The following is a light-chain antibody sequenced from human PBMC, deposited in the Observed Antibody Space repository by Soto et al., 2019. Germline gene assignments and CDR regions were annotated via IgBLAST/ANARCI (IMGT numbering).Light chain of an antibody. J-gene: IGLJ1*01. V-gene: IGLV2-11*01. CDR1: SSYVGGYNF. CDR3: CSYAGSYV. CDR2: DVN. Sequence: QSVLTQPRSVSGSPGQSVTISCAGTSSYVGGYNFVSWYQQHPGKAPKLILYDVNQRPSGVPDRFSGSTSGNAASLTISGLQAEDEADYYCCSYAGSYVFGTGTKLTVL.